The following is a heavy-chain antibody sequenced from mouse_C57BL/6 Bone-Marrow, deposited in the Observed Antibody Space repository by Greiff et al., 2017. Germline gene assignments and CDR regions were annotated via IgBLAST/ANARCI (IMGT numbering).Heavy chain of an antibody. Sequence: VQLQQPGAELVKPGASVKLSCKASGYTFTSYWMHWVKQRPGQGLEWIGMIHPNSGSTNYNEKFKSKATLTVDKSSSTAYMQLSSLTSEDSAVEYGARELDDYDGDWYFDVWGTGTTVTVSS. CDR2: IHPNSGST. CDR3: ARELDDYDGDWYFDV. CDR1: GYTFTSYW. D-gene: IGHD2-4*01. J-gene: IGHJ1*03. V-gene: IGHV1-64*01.